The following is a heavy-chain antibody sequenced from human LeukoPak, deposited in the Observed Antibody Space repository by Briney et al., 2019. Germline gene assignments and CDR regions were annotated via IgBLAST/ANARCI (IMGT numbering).Heavy chain of an antibody. Sequence: GASVTVSCTASGYTFTSYGISWVRQAPGQGLEWMGWISAYNGNTNYAQKLQGRVTMTTDTSTSTAYMEMRSLRSDDTAVYYCARYHRASWFDPWGQGTLVTVSS. D-gene: IGHD3-16*01. CDR1: GYTFTSYG. J-gene: IGHJ5*02. CDR3: ARYHRASWFDP. CDR2: ISAYNGNT. V-gene: IGHV1-18*01.